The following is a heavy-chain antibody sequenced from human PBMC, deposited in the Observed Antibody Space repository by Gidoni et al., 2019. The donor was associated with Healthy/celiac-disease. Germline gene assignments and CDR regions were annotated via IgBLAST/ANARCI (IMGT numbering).Heavy chain of an antibody. D-gene: IGHD3-22*01. Sequence: EVQLLESGGGLVQPGGSLRLSCAASGFTFTSYAMCWVRQAPGKGLEWVSAISGSGGSTYYADSVKGQFTISRDNSKNTLYLQMNSLRAEDTAVYYCAKDLLDSSGYYGGSLWGQGTLVTVSS. CDR1: GFTFTSYA. CDR2: ISGSGGST. V-gene: IGHV3-23*01. J-gene: IGHJ4*02. CDR3: AKDLLDSSGYYGGSL.